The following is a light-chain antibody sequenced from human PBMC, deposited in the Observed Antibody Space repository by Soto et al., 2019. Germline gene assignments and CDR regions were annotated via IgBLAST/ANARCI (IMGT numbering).Light chain of an antibody. CDR2: DVG. CDR1: SSDVGSYNY. Sequence: QSVLTQPASVSGSPGQSITISCTGTSSDVGSYNYVSWHQQHPGKAPKLMIYDVGNRPSGVSNRFSGSKSGNTASLTISGLQSEDEADYYCSSYTSTSTLVFGTGTKVTVL. CDR3: SSYTSTSTLV. V-gene: IGLV2-14*01. J-gene: IGLJ1*01.